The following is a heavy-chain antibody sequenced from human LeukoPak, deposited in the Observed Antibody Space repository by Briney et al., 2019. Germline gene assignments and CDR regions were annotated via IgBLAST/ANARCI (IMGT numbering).Heavy chain of an antibody. CDR3: AKESEYYYDSSGYWRY. CDR1: GYTFSSYA. D-gene: IGHD3-22*01. V-gene: IGHV3-23*01. CDR2: ISGSGGST. J-gene: IGHJ4*02. Sequence: GGSLRLSCAASGYTFSSYAMAWVRQAPGKGLEWVSAISGSGGSTHYADSVKGRFTISRDNSKNTLYLQMNSLRAEDTAVYYCAKESEYYYDSSGYWRYWGQGTLVTVSS.